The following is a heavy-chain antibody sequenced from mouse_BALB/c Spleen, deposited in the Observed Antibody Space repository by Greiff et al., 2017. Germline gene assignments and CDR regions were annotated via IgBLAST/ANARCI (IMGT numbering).Heavy chain of an antibody. CDR2: IYPGDGDT. Sequence: VKLQESGAELARPGASVKLSCKASGYTFTSYWMQWVKQRPGQGLEWIGAIYPGDGDTRYTQKFKGKATLTADKSSSTAYMQLSRLASEDSAVYYCARLGGYSYYAMDYWGQGTSVTVSS. D-gene: IGHD2-3*01. CDR1: GYTFTSYW. J-gene: IGHJ4*01. V-gene: IGHV1-87*01. CDR3: ARLGGYSYYAMDY.